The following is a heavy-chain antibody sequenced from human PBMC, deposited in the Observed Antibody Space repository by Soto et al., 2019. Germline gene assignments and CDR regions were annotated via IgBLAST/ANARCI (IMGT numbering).Heavy chain of an antibody. CDR3: GRGQVYYGWGRRWSLFDY. J-gene: IGHJ4*02. CDR2: INHSGST. CDR1: GGSFSGYY. Sequence: PSETLSLTCAVYGGSFSGYYWSWIRQPPGKGLEWIGEINHSGSTNYNPSLKSRVTISVDTSKNQFSLKLSSVTAADTAVYYCGRGQVYYGWGRRWSLFDYGAQGPLVPVSS. D-gene: IGHD3-10*01. V-gene: IGHV4-34*01.